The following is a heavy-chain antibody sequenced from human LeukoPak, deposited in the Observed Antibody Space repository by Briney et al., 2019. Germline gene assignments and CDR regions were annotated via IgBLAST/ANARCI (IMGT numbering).Heavy chain of an antibody. V-gene: IGHV4-59*01. J-gene: IGHJ6*02. CDR2: IYHSGST. Sequence: SETLSLTCAVSGVSISSYYWNWMRQSPGKGLEWIGYIYHSGSTNYNPSLKSRVTMSVDTSKNQSSLKLSSVTAADTAVYYCARDTRTVDGMDVWGQGTTVTVSS. CDR1: GVSISSYY. D-gene: IGHD2-2*01. CDR3: ARDTRTVDGMDV.